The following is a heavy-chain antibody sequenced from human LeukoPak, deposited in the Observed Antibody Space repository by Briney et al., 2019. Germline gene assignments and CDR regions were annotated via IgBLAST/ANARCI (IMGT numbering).Heavy chain of an antibody. D-gene: IGHD3-22*01. CDR2: IYYSGST. CDR1: GGSISSYY. Sequence: SETLSLTCSVSGGSISSYYWSWIRQPPGKGLEWIGYIYYSGSTNYNPSLKSRVTILVDTSKNQFSLKLSSVTAADMAVYYCAKSVVVATTRLGPFDTWGQGTMVTVSS. CDR3: AKSVVVATTRLGPFDT. J-gene: IGHJ3*02. V-gene: IGHV4-59*08.